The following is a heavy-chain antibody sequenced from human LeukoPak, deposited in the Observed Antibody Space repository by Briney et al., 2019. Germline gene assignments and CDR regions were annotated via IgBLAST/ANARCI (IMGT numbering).Heavy chain of an antibody. CDR3: ARAHDILTGYYNGAFDI. V-gene: IGHV4-59*12. D-gene: IGHD3-9*01. J-gene: IGHJ3*02. CDR1: GGSISSYY. CDR2: IYYSGST. Sequence: SETLSLTCTVSGGSISSYYWSWIRQPPGKGLEWIGYIYYSGSTNYNPSLKSRVTISVDTSKNQFSLKLSSVTAADTAVYYCARAHDILTGYYNGAFDIWGQGTMVTVSS.